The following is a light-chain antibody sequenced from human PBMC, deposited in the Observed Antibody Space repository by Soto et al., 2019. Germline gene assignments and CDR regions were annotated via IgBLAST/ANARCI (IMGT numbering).Light chain of an antibody. J-gene: IGKJ2*01. CDR2: KAS. V-gene: IGKV1-5*03. CDR1: QTISNW. Sequence: DIQMTQSPSTLSASVGDRVTITCRASQTISNWLAWYQQRPGKAPNILIYKASSLESGVSSRFSGSGSGTQFTLTIRSLQTEDVATYYCQHYNSYPYTFGQWTKLEIK. CDR3: QHYNSYPYT.